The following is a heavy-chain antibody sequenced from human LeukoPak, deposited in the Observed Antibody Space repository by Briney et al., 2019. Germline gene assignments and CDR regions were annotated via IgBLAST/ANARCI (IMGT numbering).Heavy chain of an antibody. CDR3: ARGGDGYNSDDY. V-gene: IGHV4-61*02. CDR2: IYTSGST. J-gene: IGHJ4*02. CDR1: GGSISSGSYY. Sequence: SQTLSLTCTVSGGSISSGSYYWSWIRQPAGKGLEWIGRIYTSGSTNYNPSLKSRVTISVDTSKNQFSLKLSSVTAADTAVYYCARGGDGYNSDDYWGQGTLVTVSS. D-gene: IGHD5-24*01.